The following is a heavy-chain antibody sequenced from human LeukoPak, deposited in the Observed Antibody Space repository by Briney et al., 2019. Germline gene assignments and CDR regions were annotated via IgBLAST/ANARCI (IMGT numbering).Heavy chain of an antibody. CDR3: ARDLTADDQRIDY. Sequence: ASVKVSCKASGYTFTGYYMHWVRQAPGQGLEWMGWINPNSGGTNYAQKFQGRVTMTRDTSISTAYMELSRLRSDDTAVYYCARDLTADDQRIDYWGQGTLVTVSS. CDR1: GYTFTGYY. D-gene: IGHD6-13*01. J-gene: IGHJ4*02. CDR2: INPNSGGT. V-gene: IGHV1-2*02.